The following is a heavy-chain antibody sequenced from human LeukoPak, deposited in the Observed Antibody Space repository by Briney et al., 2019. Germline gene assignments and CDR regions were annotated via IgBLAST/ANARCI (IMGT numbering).Heavy chain of an antibody. CDR2: IIPNLGIA. J-gene: IGHJ5*02. D-gene: IGHD5-18*01. Sequence: GASVKVSCKASGGTFSSYTISWVRQAPGQGLEWMGRIIPNLGIANYAQKFQGRVTITADKSTSTAYMELSSLRSEDTAVYYCARELHEPAMVTKDWFDPWGQGTLVTVSS. CDR1: GGTFSSYT. CDR3: ARELHEPAMVTKDWFDP. V-gene: IGHV1-69*04.